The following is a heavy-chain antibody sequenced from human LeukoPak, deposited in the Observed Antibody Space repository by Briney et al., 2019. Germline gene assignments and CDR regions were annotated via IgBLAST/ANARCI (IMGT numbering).Heavy chain of an antibody. CDR3: AREEDGGAFDI. V-gene: IGHV1-69*06. J-gene: IGHJ3*02. CDR1: GYTFTSYD. D-gene: IGHD3-16*01. CDR2: IIPIFGTA. Sequence: SVKVSCKASGYTFTSYDINWVRQATGQGLEWMGGIIPIFGTANYAQKFQGRVTITADKSTSTAYMELSSLRSEDTAVYYCAREEDGGAFDIWGQGTMVTVSS.